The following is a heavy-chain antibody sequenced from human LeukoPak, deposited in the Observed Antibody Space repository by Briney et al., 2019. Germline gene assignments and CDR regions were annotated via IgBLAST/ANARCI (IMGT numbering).Heavy chain of an antibody. D-gene: IGHD3-22*01. J-gene: IGHJ4*02. CDR1: GFTFSSYW. V-gene: IGHV3-7*01. CDR3: ARAVVGYYFDY. CDR2: IKQDGSEK. Sequence: PGGSLRLSCAASGFTFSSYWMSWVRQAPGKGLEWVANIKQDGSEKYYVDSVKGRFTISRDNVKNSLYLQMNSLRAEDTAVYYCARAVVGYYFDYWGQGTLVTVSS.